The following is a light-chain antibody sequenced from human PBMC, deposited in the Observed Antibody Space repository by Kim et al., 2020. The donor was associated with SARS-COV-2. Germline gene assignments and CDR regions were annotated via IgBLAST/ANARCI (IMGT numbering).Light chain of an antibody. CDR1: NIGSKS. V-gene: IGLV3-21*04. Sequence: VGPGKTARITCGGNNIGSKSVHWYQQKPGQAPVLVIYYDSDRPSGIPERFSGSNSGNTATLTISRVEAGDEADYYCQVWDSSSDPVFGGGTADRP. CDR2: YDS. J-gene: IGLJ3*02. CDR3: QVWDSSSDPV.